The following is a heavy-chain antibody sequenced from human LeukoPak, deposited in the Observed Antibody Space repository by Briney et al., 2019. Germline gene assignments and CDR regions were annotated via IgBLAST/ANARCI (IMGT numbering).Heavy chain of an antibody. CDR1: GGSISSSRDY. CDR3: ARDNDYGDSDWFDP. CDR2: IYYSGST. J-gene: IGHJ5*02. V-gene: IGHV4-39*07. D-gene: IGHD4-17*01. Sequence: SETLSLTCTVSGGSISSSRDYWAWIRQPPGKGLEWIANIYYSGSTYYSPSLKSRVTISVDTSKNQFFLKLSSVTAADTAVYYCARDNDYGDSDWFDPWGQGTLVTVSS.